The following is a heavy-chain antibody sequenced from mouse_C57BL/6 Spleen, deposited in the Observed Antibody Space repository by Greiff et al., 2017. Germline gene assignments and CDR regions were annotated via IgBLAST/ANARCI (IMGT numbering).Heavy chain of an antibody. J-gene: IGHJ2*01. D-gene: IGHD1-1*01. V-gene: IGHV1-80*01. CDR3: ARSFTTVGDY. CDR1: GYAFSSYW. Sequence: QVHVKQSGAELVKPGASVKISCKASGYAFSSYWMNWVKQRPGKGLEWIGQIYPGDGDTNYNGKFKGKATLTADKSSSTAYMQLSSLTSEDSAVYFCARSFTTVGDYWGQGTTLTVSS. CDR2: IYPGDGDT.